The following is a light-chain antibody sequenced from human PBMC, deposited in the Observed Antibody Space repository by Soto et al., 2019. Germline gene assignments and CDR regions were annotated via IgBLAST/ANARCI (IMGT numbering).Light chain of an antibody. V-gene: IGKV3-15*01. Sequence: EIVMTQSPSTLSVSLGERATLSCRASQTVSSYLAWYQQKPGQAPRLLIYGASTRATGIPARFSGSGSGTEFTLTISSLQSEDFAAYYCQQYNNWPWTFGQGTKVDIK. CDR2: GAS. CDR3: QQYNNWPWT. CDR1: QTVSSY. J-gene: IGKJ1*01.